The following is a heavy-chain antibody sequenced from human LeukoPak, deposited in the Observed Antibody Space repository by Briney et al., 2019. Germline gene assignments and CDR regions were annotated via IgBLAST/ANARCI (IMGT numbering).Heavy chain of an antibody. J-gene: IGHJ5*02. D-gene: IGHD2-15*01. V-gene: IGHV5-51*01. CDR2: IYPGDSDT. CDR1: GYGLTSYW. Sequence: GESLKISCRGFGYGLTSYWIGWVRQMPGKGLEGMGIIYPGDSDTRYSPSFQGQVTISADKSISTAYLQWSSLKASDTAIYYCARSGQRAYGRFWFDPWGQGTLVTVSS. CDR3: ARSGQRAYGRFWFDP.